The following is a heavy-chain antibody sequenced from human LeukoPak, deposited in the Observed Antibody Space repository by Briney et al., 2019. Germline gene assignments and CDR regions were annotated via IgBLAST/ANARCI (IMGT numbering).Heavy chain of an antibody. CDR2: FNGRGDST. CDR3: ARDPYYYDSSAFYPFDY. J-gene: IGHJ4*02. CDR1: GVTFSHYG. V-gene: IGHV3-23*01. D-gene: IGHD3-22*01. Sequence: GGSLRLSCEVSGVTFSHYGMSWVRQAPGKGPEWVAGFNGRGDSTYYAESVRGRFTISRDTSKNTLYLQVSSLRVEDTAVYYCARDPYYYDSSAFYPFDYWGQGTLVTVSS.